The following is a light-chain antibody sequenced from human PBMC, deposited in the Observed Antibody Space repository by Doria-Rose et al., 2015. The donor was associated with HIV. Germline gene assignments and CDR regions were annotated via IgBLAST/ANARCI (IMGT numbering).Light chain of an antibody. J-gene: IGKJ1*01. CDR1: QSFSSTY. V-gene: IGKV3-20*01. CDR2: DGS. CDR3: HQYGTSWT. Sequence: ETVLTQSPGTLSLSPGERATLSCRASQSFSSTYLAWYQQKPVQAHSLLIYDGSTRATGIPDRFSASGSGTDFTLTINRLEPEDFALYYCHQYGTSWTFGQGTKVEI.